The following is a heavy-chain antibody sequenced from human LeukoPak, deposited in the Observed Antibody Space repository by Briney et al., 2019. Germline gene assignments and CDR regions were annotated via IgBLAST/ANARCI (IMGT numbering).Heavy chain of an antibody. D-gene: IGHD6-6*01. CDR2: MNPNSGNT. CDR3: AGGRGSSSSALFDY. CDR1: GYTFTSYD. J-gene: IGHJ4*02. V-gene: IGHV1-8*01. Sequence: ASVKVSCKASGYTFTSYDINWVRQATGQGLEWMGWMNPNSGNTGYAQEFQGRVTMTRNTSISTAYMELSSLRSEDTAVYYCAGGRGSSSSALFDYWGQGTLVTVSS.